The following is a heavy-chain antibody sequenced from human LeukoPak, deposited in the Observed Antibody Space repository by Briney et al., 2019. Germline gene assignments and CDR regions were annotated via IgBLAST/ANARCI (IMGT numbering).Heavy chain of an antibody. J-gene: IGHJ5*02. D-gene: IGHD1-26*01. Sequence: ASVNVSFQSSRYTFPNYGINGVGQAPGKGLEWMGWISAYNGNTNYAQKLQGRVTMTTDTSTSTAYMELRSLRSDDTAVYYCAREKGSLLDPWGQGILVTVSS. CDR3: AREKGSLLDP. CDR1: RYTFPNYG. V-gene: IGHV1-18*01. CDR2: ISAYNGNT.